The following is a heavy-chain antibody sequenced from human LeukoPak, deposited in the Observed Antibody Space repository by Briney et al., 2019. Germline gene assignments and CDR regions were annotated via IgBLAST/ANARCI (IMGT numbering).Heavy chain of an antibody. Sequence: PSETLSLTRTVSGGSISSYYWSWIRQPPGKGLEWIGYIYYSGSTNYNPSLKSRVTISVDTSKNQFSLKLSSVTAADTAVYYCARGTTYYYGSGSYLDYWGQGTLVTVSS. D-gene: IGHD3-10*01. V-gene: IGHV4-59*01. J-gene: IGHJ4*02. CDR3: ARGTTYYYGSGSYLDY. CDR2: IYYSGST. CDR1: GGSISSYY.